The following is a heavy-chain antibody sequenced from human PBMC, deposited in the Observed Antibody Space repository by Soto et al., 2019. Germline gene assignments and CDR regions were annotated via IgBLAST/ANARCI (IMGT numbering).Heavy chain of an antibody. Sequence: QVQLVQSGAEVKKPGASVKVSCKVSGHTLTELSMHWVRLAPGKGLEWMGGFDPEDGETISAQKFQGRVTMTEDTATDSTYLELSSLRSEDKAVYYCATGGKRWLHSPFDYWGQGTLVNISS. CDR3: ATGGKRWLHSPFDY. CDR2: FDPEDGET. D-gene: IGHD6-19*01. V-gene: IGHV1-24*01. CDR1: GHTLTELS. J-gene: IGHJ4*02.